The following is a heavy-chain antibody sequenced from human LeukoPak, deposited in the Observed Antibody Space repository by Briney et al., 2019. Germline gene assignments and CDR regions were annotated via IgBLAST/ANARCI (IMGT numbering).Heavy chain of an antibody. CDR1: GGSISSGGYY. CDR2: MYYIGST. J-gene: IGHJ4*02. V-gene: IGHV4-39*07. CDR3: VKEGF. Sequence: SETLSLTCTVSGGSISSGGYYWSWIRQPPGKGLEWIASMYYIGSTYYNPSLKSRVTISQDTSNNHFSLKLDSVTAADTAVYYCVKEGFWGRGTLVTVSS.